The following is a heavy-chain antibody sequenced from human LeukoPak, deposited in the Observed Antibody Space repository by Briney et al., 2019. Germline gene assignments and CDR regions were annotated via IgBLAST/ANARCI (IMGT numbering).Heavy chain of an antibody. CDR2: ISSSSSTI. V-gene: IGHV3-48*01. D-gene: IGHD2-2*01. Sequence: GGSLRLSCAASGFTFDDYGMSWVRQVPGKGLEWVSYISSSSSTIYYADSVKGRFTISRDNAKNSLYLQMNSLRAEDTAVYYCARDRHSTFYYMDVWGKGTTVTVSS. CDR3: ARDRHSTFYYMDV. J-gene: IGHJ6*03. CDR1: GFTFDDYG.